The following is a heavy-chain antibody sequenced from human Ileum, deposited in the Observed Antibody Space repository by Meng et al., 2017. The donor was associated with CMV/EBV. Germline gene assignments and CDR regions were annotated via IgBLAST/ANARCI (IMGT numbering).Heavy chain of an antibody. CDR1: GFTFSRDW. Sequence: GESLKISCAASGFTFSRDWMAWVRQPPGKGLEWVASIKQDGSDKRYADSVEGRFTVSRDNAWSSLYLQMDSLRVEDTAMYFCARDTPHNAFDPWGQGALVTVSS. CDR3: ARDTPHNAFDP. D-gene: IGHD2-15*01. V-gene: IGHV3-7*03. CDR2: IKQDGSDK. J-gene: IGHJ5*02.